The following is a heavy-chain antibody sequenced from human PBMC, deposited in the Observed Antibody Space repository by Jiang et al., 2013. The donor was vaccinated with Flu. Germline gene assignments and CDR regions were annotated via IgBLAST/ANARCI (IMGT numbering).Heavy chain of an antibody. Sequence: LLKPSETLSLTCTVSGGSISSYYWSWIRQPPGKGLEWIGYIYYSGSTNYNPSLKSRVTISVDTSKNQFSLKLSSVTAADTAVYYCARDRGYFGWFDPWGQGTLVTVSS. CDR1: GGSISSYY. V-gene: IGHV4-59*01. J-gene: IGHJ5*02. D-gene: IGHD3-9*01. CDR3: ARDRGYFGWFDP. CDR2: IYYSGST.